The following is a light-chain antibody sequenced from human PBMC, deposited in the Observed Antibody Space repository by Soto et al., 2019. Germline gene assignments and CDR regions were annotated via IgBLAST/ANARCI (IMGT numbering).Light chain of an antibody. Sequence: EIVMTHSPATLSVSPGERATLSCRASQSVSSSVGWYQQKPGQPPRLLIYGASTRATGIPARFSGSGSGTEFTLTISLLQSEDLAVYYCQQYNSWPWKFGQGTKVDIK. J-gene: IGKJ1*01. V-gene: IGKV3-15*01. CDR1: QSVSSS. CDR2: GAS. CDR3: QQYNSWPWK.